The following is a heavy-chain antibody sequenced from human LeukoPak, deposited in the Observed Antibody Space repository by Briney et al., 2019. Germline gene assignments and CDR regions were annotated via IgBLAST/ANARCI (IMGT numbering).Heavy chain of an antibody. V-gene: IGHV3-20*04. D-gene: IGHD6-13*01. CDR2: INWNGGRT. CDR3: AGHDSSSWADHFDY. CDR1: GFTFDDYG. J-gene: IGHJ4*02. Sequence: GGSLRLSCAASGFTFDDYGMSWVRQAPGKGLEWVSGINWNGGRTGYADSVKGRFTISRDNAKNSLDLQMNSLRAEDTALYYCAGHDSSSWADHFDYWGQGTLVAVSS.